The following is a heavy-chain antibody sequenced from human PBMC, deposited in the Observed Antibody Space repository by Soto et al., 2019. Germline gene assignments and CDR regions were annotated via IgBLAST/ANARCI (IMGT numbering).Heavy chain of an antibody. V-gene: IGHV3-53*01. CDR1: GFTVSSNY. D-gene: IGHD1-26*01. CDR3: ASNLDYSGSFY. CDR2: IYSGGST. Sequence: GGSLRLSCAASGFTVSSNYMSWVRQAPGKGLEWVSVIYSGGSTYYADSVKGRFTISRDNSKNTLYLQMNSLRAEDTAVYYCASNLDYSGSFYWGQGTLVTVSS. J-gene: IGHJ4*02.